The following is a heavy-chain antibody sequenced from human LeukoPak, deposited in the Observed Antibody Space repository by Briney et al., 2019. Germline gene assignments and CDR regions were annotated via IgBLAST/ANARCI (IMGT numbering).Heavy chain of an antibody. CDR2: INPNTGNP. J-gene: IGHJ4*02. Sequence: GASVKVSCKASGYTFTRYAMNWLRQAPGQGLEWMGWINPNTGNPTYAQAFTGRFVFSLDTSVSTAYLQISSLNIEDTAVYYCAIDQPVAGVSNFDSWGQGTLVTVSS. CDR1: GYTFTRYA. CDR3: AIDQPVAGVSNFDS. V-gene: IGHV7-4-1*02. D-gene: IGHD6-19*01.